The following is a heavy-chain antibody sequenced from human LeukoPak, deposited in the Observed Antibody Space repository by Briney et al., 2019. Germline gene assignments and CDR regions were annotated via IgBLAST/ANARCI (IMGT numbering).Heavy chain of an antibody. Sequence: WASVKVSCKASGYTFTGYYMQWVRQAPGQGLEWMGWINPNSGGTNYAQKFQGRVTMTRDTSISTAYMELSRLRSDDTAMYFCARDWGFYSSFNWFDPWGQGTLVTVSS. CDR2: INPNSGGT. D-gene: IGHD6-6*01. V-gene: IGHV1-2*02. J-gene: IGHJ5*02. CDR3: ARDWGFYSSFNWFDP. CDR1: GYTFTGYY.